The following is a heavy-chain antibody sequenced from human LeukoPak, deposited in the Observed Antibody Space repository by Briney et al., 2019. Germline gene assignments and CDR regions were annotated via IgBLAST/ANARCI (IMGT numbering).Heavy chain of an antibody. CDR3: ARDRGDPLTWFDP. J-gene: IGHJ5*02. CDR2: IYSSGST. V-gene: IGHV4-39*07. CDR1: GDSISSARNY. Sequence: SETLSLTCSVSGDSISSARNYWGWIRQSPGKGLEWLASIYSSGSTHSNPSLKSRVSISIDTSKNQFSLKLSSVTAADTAVYYCARDRGDPLTWFDPWGQGTLVTVSS. D-gene: IGHD3-16*01.